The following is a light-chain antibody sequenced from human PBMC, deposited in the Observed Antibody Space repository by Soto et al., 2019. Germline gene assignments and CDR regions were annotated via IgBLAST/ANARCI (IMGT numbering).Light chain of an antibody. CDR3: SSHTTSNTRV. J-gene: IGLJ1*01. CDR2: EVS. CDR1: SSDVGAYDF. Sequence: QAVVTQPASVSGSPGQSIAISCTGTSSDVGAYDFVSWYQQHPDKAPKLLIYEVSNRPSGVSDRFSGSKSVNTATLTISGLQAEDEDDYYCSSHTTSNTRVFGPGTKLTVL. V-gene: IGLV2-14*03.